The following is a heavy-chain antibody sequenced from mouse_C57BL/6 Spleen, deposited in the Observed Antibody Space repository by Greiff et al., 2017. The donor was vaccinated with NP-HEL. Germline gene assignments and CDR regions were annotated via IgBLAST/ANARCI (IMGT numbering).Heavy chain of an antibody. CDR1: GYTFTDYN. CDR3: ARMVTKEYYYAMDY. CDR2: INPNNGGT. J-gene: IGHJ4*01. D-gene: IGHD2-2*01. V-gene: IGHV1-18*01. Sequence: VQLQQSGPELVKPGASVKIPCKASGYTFTDYNMDWVKQSHGKSLEWIGDINPNNGGTIYNQKFKGKATLTVDKSSSTAYMELRSLTSEDTAVYYCARMVTKEYYYAMDYWGQGTSVTVSS.